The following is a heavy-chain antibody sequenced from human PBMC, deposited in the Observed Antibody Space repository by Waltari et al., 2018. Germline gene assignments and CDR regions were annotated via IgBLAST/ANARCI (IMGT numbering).Heavy chain of an antibody. V-gene: IGHV4-31*03. CDR3: ARDNGDSSVDY. Sequence: QVQLQESGPGLVKPSQTLSLTCTVSGGSISSGGYYWSWIRQHPGKGLEWMGYIYYSGTTYYNPSRKSRITISVDTSKNLFSLKLSSVTAADTAVYYCARDNGDSSVDYWGQGTLVTVSS. CDR2: IYYSGTT. CDR1: GGSISSGGYY. D-gene: IGHD3-22*01. J-gene: IGHJ4*02.